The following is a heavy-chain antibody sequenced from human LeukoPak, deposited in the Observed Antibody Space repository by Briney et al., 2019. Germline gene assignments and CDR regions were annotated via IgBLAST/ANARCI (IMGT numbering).Heavy chain of an antibody. Sequence: ASVKVSCKASGYSFISYDINWVRQAPGQGLEWMGWMNQNSGYAGFAQKFQGRVTSTRDTSTGTAYLELSSLRSEDTAVYFCARGEYYGSGSWGYWGQGTLVTVST. D-gene: IGHD3-10*01. V-gene: IGHV1-8*02. CDR3: ARGEYYGSGSWGY. CDR2: MNQNSGYA. CDR1: GYSFISYD. J-gene: IGHJ4*02.